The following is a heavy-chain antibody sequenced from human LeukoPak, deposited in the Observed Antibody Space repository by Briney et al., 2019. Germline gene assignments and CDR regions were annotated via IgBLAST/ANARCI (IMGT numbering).Heavy chain of an antibody. Sequence: SETLSLTCTVSGGSINISYWSWIRQPPGKGLEWIGYIYHSGSTNYNPSLKSRITVSVDTSKNQFSLKVTSVTAADTAVYYCARSGVFSGYDAFDIWGQGTKVTVSS. D-gene: IGHD3-9*01. CDR2: IYHSGST. V-gene: IGHV4-59*08. CDR1: GGSINISY. J-gene: IGHJ3*02. CDR3: ARSGVFSGYDAFDI.